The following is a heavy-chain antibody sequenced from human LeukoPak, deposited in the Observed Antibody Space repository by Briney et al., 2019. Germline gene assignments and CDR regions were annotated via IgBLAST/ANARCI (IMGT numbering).Heavy chain of an antibody. D-gene: IGHD5-18*01. CDR3: ASNGLWLNAFDI. Sequence: SVKVSCKASGGTFSSYAISWVRQAPGQGLEWMGGIIPIFGTANYAQKFQGRVTITTDESTSTAYMELSSLRSEDTVVYYCASNGLWLNAFDIWGQGTMVTVSS. J-gene: IGHJ3*02. CDR1: GGTFSSYA. CDR2: IIPIFGTA. V-gene: IGHV1-69*05.